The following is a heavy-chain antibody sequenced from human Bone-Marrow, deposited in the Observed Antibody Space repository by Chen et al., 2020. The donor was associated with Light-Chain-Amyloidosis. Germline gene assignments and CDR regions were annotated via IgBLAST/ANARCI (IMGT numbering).Heavy chain of an antibody. D-gene: IGHD2-2*01. CDR1: GYTFTGYH. Sequence: QVQLVQSGAEVKKPGASVKVSCEASGYTFTGYHMHWGRQPPGQGLEWMGWINPNSDSTIYAQKFQGRVTMTRETSISTVYMELSRLRSDDXXXXXXAXGLHCSNTNCYLEFYYNAMDVWGQGTTVTVSS. V-gene: IGHV1-2*02. CDR3: AXGLHCSNTNCYLEFYYNAMDV. J-gene: IGHJ6*02. CDR2: INPNSDST.